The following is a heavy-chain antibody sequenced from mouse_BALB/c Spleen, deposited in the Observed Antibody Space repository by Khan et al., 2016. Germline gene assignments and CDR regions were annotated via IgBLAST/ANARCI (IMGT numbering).Heavy chain of an antibody. CDR2: INTYSGES. CDR3: ARARNYYGTSRYFDV. J-gene: IGHJ1*01. Sequence: QIQLVQSGPELKKPGKTVKISCKASGYTFTNYGMNWVKQAPGKGLKWMGWINTYSGESTYADDFTGRFAFSLETSANTVYLKMNNLKTEDKATYCVARARNYYGTSRYFDVWGSGTTVTVSS. D-gene: IGHD1-1*01. V-gene: IGHV9-1*02. CDR1: GYTFTNYG.